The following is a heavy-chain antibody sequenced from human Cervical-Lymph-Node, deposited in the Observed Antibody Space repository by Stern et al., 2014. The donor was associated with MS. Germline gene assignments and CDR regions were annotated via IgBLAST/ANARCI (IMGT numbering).Heavy chain of an antibody. CDR2: FDPDEGET. CDR1: GYILTKLA. J-gene: IGHJ3*02. Sequence: VQLVQSGAEVKKPGASVKVSCKVSGYILTKLAMHWVRQAPGNGLEWMGGFDPDEGETIYAQKFQGRVTMTEDTSTDTAYMELRSLRSEDTAVYFCATDHPTVGIYDALAMWGQGTRVTVSS. CDR3: ATDHPTVGIYDALAM. V-gene: IGHV1-24*01. D-gene: IGHD6-13*01.